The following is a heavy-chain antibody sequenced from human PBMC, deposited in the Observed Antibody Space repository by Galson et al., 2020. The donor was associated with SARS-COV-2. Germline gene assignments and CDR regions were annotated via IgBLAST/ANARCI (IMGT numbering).Heavy chain of an antibody. CDR1: GGPISSSNW. D-gene: IGHD3-22*01. Sequence: SETMSITCAVSGGPISSSNWWSWVRQPPGKGMEWNGEISHSGSTNYNPSLKSRVTISVDKSKNQFSLKLSSVTAADTAVYYCARERGYYDSSGPDYYYYGMDVWGQGTTVTVSS. J-gene: IGHJ6*02. V-gene: IGHV4-4*02. CDR2: ISHSGST. CDR3: ARERGYYDSSGPDYYYYGMDV.